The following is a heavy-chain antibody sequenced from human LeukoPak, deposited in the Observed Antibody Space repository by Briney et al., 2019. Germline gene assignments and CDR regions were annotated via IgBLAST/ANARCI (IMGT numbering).Heavy chain of an antibody. CDR2: MDPTNGYT. J-gene: IGHJ3*01. Sequence: ASVKVSCKASGYTFTNRDINWLRQATGQGPEWVGWMDPTNGYTGYAQKFQGRITLTSNTSISTAYLDLSSLKFEDTAVYYCARCLGPSCGAFDFWGQGTMVTVSA. D-gene: IGHD2-2*01. V-gene: IGHV1-8*01. CDR3: ARCLGPSCGAFDF. CDR1: GYTFTNRD.